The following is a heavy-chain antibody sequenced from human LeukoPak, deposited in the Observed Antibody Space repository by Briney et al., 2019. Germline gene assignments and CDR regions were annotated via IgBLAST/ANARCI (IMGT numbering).Heavy chain of an antibody. Sequence: ASVKVSCKASGYTFTSYAMNWVRQAPGQGLEWMGWINTNTGNPTYAQGFTGRFVFSLDTSVSTAYLQISSLKAEDTAVYYCARDGYSYGCYYMDVWGKGTTVTVSS. CDR2: INTNTGNP. CDR3: ARDGYSYGCYYMDV. CDR1: GYTFTSYA. D-gene: IGHD5-18*01. J-gene: IGHJ6*03. V-gene: IGHV7-4-1*02.